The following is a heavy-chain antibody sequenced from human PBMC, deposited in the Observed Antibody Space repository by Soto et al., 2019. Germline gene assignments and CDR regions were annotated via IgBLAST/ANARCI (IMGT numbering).Heavy chain of an antibody. Sequence: SGPTLVNPTETLTLTCTVSGFSLSNARMGVSWIRQPPGKALEWLAHIFSNDEKSYSTSLKSRLTISKDTSKSQVVLTMTNMDPVDTATYYCARTFVDYDVSAFKRNWFDPWGQGTLVTVSS. CDR1: GFSLSNARMG. D-gene: IGHD3-3*01. V-gene: IGHV2-26*01. J-gene: IGHJ5*02. CDR2: IFSNDEK. CDR3: ARTFVDYDVSAFKRNWFDP.